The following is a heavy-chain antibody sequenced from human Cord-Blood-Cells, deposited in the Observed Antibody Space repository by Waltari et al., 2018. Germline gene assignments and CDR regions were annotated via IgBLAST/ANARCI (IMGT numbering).Heavy chain of an antibody. CDR3: ARGRAFDI. Sequence: PTVQGLEWMGWINPNSGNKGYAQKFQGRVTITRNTSISTAYMELSSLRSEDTAVYYCARGRAFDIWGQGTMVTVSS. V-gene: IGHV1-8*03. J-gene: IGHJ3*02. CDR2: INPNSGNK.